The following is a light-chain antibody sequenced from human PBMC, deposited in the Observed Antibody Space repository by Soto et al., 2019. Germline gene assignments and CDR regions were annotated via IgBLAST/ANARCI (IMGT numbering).Light chain of an antibody. V-gene: IGKV1-39*01. CDR2: AAS. Sequence: DIQMTQSPSSLSASVGDRVTITCRASQSISSYLNWYQQKPGKAPKLLIYAASSLQSWVPSRFSGSGSGTDFTLTISSLQPEDFETYYCQQSYSTLSFGPGTKVDIK. CDR3: QQSYSTLS. J-gene: IGKJ3*01. CDR1: QSISSY.